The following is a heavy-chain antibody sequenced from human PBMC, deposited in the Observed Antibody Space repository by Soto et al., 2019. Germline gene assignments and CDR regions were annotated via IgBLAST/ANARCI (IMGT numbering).Heavy chain of an antibody. V-gene: IGHV1-8*02. CDR2: MNPNSGNT. CDR1: GGTFSSYD. Sequence: GASVKVSCKASGGTFSSYDINWVRQATGQGLEWMGWMNPNSGNTGYAQKFQGRVTMTRNTSISTAYMELSSLRSEDTAVYYCARLNWGGYSYGSSYYGMDVWGQGTTVTVSS. J-gene: IGHJ6*02. D-gene: IGHD5-18*01. CDR3: ARLNWGGYSYGSSYYGMDV.